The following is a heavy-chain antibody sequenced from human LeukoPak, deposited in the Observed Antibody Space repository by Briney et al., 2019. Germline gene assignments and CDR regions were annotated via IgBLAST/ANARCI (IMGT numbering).Heavy chain of an antibody. D-gene: IGHD5-18*01. V-gene: IGHV3-48*01. CDR3: AKCLGYSYGYLDY. Sequence: GGSLRLSCAASGFTFSSYSMNWVRQAPGKGLEWVSYISSSSSTIYYADSVKGRFTISRDNAKNSLYLQMNSLRAEDTAVYYCAKCLGYSYGYLDYWGQGTLVTVSS. CDR1: GFTFSSYS. J-gene: IGHJ4*02. CDR2: ISSSSSTI.